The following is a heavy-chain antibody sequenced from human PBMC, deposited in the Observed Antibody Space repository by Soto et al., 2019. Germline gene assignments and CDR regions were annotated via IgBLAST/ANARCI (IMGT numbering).Heavy chain of an antibody. Sequence: QITLKKYGPPLVKPTQTLTLTCTFSGFSLSTSAEGVAWIRQPPGKALEWLALIYWDDDERYSSFLKSRLTIAKDTSKTQVVQTMTNMDPVDTATYFCAHKGGRGAAMDVWGQGTTVTVSS. V-gene: IGHV2-5*02. CDR3: AHKGGRGAAMDV. CDR1: GFSLSTSAEG. J-gene: IGHJ6*02. D-gene: IGHD2-15*01. CDR2: IYWDDDE.